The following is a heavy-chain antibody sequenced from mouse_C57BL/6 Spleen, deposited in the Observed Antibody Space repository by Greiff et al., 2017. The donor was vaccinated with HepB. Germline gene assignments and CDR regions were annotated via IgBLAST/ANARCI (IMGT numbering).Heavy chain of an antibody. J-gene: IGHJ4*01. Sequence: QVQLQQPGAELVKPGASVKLSCKASGYTFTSYWMQWVKQRPGQGLEWIGEIDPSDSYTNYNQKFKGKATLTVDTSSSTAYMQLSSLTSVDSAVYYCARGGYDYDGAMDYWGQGTSVTVSS. CDR3: ARGGYDYDGAMDY. V-gene: IGHV1-50*01. CDR2: IDPSDSYT. D-gene: IGHD2-4*01. CDR1: GYTFTSYW.